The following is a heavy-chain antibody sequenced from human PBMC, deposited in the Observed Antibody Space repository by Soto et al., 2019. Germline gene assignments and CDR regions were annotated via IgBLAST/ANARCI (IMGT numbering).Heavy chain of an antibody. D-gene: IGHD2-15*01. Sequence: GGSLRLSCAASGFTFSSYGMHWVRQAPGKGLEWVAVIWYDGSNKYYADSVKGRFTISRDNSKNTLYLQMNSLRAEDTAVYYCARGWPRGYYYYYGMDVWGQGTTVTVSS. CDR1: GFTFSSYG. V-gene: IGHV3-33*01. CDR3: ARGWPRGYYYYYGMDV. J-gene: IGHJ6*02. CDR2: IWYDGSNK.